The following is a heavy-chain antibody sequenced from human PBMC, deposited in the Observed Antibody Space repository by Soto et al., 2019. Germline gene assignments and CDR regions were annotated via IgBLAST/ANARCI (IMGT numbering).Heavy chain of an antibody. CDR3: ARDTLGGAYDFCH. V-gene: IGHV3-66*01. Sequence: EVQLVESGGGLVQPGGSLRLSCAASGFSVSNLYMTWVRQAPGKWLEWVSVISSGGSTYYADSVKRRFSISRDNSKNTLYLEMKSLIAGDTAVYYCARDTLGGAYDFCHGGQGTLVTVSS. CDR2: ISSGGST. J-gene: IGHJ4*02. D-gene: IGHD3-3*01. CDR1: GFSVSNLY.